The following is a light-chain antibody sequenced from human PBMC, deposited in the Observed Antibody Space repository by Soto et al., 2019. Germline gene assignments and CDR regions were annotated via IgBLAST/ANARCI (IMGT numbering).Light chain of an antibody. CDR2: GAS. Sequence: EIVLTQSPGTLSLSPGERATLSCRASQSVSSSYLAWYQQKPGQAPRLLIYGASSRAAGIPARFSGSGSGTDFTLTISSLEPEDFAVYYCQQRSNWPPGITFGQGTRLETK. J-gene: IGKJ5*01. V-gene: IGKV3D-20*02. CDR1: QSVSSSY. CDR3: QQRSNWPPGIT.